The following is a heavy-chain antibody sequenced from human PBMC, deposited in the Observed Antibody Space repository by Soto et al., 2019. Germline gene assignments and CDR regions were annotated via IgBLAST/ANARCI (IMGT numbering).Heavy chain of an antibody. D-gene: IGHD6-19*01. CDR3: ARDRSSGWYSFYGMDV. Sequence: EVQLVESGGGLVQPGGSLRLSCAASGFTFSSYWMHWVRQAPGKGLVWVSRINSDGSSTSYADSVKGRFTISRDNAKNTLYLQMNSQRADDTAVYYCARDRSSGWYSFYGMDVWGQGTTVTVSS. J-gene: IGHJ6*02. CDR1: GFTFSSYW. V-gene: IGHV3-74*01. CDR2: INSDGSST.